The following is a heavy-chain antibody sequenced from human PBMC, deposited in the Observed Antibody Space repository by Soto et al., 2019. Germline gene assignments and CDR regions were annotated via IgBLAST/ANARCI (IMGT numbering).Heavy chain of an antibody. CDR2: ISSSSSYI. CDR1: GFTFSSYS. Sequence: GGSLRLSCAASGFTFSSYSMNWVRQAPGKGLEWVSSISSSSSYIYYADSVKGRFTISRDNAKNSLYLQMNSLRAEDTAVYYCARDQKDYDYVWGSYRYTANNWFDPWGQGTLVTVSS. V-gene: IGHV3-21*01. CDR3: ARDQKDYDYVWGSYRYTANNWFDP. D-gene: IGHD3-16*02. J-gene: IGHJ5*02.